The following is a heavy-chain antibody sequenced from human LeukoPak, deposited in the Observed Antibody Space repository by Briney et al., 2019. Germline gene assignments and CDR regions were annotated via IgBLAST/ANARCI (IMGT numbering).Heavy chain of an antibody. Sequence: GGSLRLSCAASGFTFSNYGMNWVRLAPGKGLEWLSYITPTSSTIYYADSVKGRFTVSRDNARNSLYLQMNSLRDEDTAVYYCARAWGSDYWGQGTLVTVS. CDR2: ITPTSSTI. J-gene: IGHJ4*02. CDR3: ARAWGSDY. V-gene: IGHV3-48*02. CDR1: GFTFSNYG. D-gene: IGHD7-27*01.